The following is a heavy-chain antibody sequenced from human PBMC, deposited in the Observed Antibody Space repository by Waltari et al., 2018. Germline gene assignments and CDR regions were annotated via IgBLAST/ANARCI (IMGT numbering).Heavy chain of an antibody. CDR3: VRPVTPGYFGY. V-gene: IGHV2-5*01. CDR1: GFSLSTSGVG. J-gene: IGHJ4*02. Sequence: QITLKESGPTLVKPTQTLTLTCTFSGFSLSTSGVGVGWIRQPPGKALEWLALIYWNDDKRYSPSLKSRLTITKDTSKNQVVLTMTNMDPVDTATYYCVRPVTPGYFGYWGQGTLVTVSS. CDR2: IYWNDDK. D-gene: IGHD4-17*01.